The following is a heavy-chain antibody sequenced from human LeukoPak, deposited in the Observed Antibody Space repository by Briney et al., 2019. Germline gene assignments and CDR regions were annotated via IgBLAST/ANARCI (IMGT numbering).Heavy chain of an antibody. CDR1: GFTFGSYG. CDR2: IWYHGNDV. CDR3: ARDFWNEPSKYFDH. J-gene: IGHJ4*02. D-gene: IGHD3-3*01. V-gene: IGHV3-33*01. Sequence: PGMSLRLSCSASGFTFGSYGMHWVRQAPGKGLEWVALIWYHGNDVDYADSVKGRFTISRDNSKNTLYLQMNSVRAEDTAVYFCARDFWNEPSKYFDHWGQGTLVTVSS.